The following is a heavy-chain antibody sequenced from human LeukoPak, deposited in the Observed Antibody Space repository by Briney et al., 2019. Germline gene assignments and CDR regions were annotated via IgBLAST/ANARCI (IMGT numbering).Heavy chain of an antibody. CDR1: EFSLSNARMG. V-gene: IGHV2-26*01. D-gene: IGHD3-22*01. CDR2: IFSYHEK. CDR3: ARISSDYYFAFDI. J-gene: IGHJ3*02. Sequence: ASGPTLVNPTETLTLTCTVSEFSLSNARMGVGWIRQPPGKALEWLAHIFSYHEKSYSTSLKSRLTISKDTSKSQVVLTMTNMDPVDTATYYCARISSDYYFAFDIWGQGTMVTVSS.